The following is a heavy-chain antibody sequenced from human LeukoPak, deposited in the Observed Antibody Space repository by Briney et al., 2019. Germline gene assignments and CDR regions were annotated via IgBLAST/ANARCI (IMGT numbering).Heavy chain of an antibody. V-gene: IGHV1-69*04. CDR1: GGTFSSYA. CDR3: ARERGYYYDSSGPYDAFDI. J-gene: IGHJ3*02. CDR2: IIPILGIA. D-gene: IGHD3-22*01. Sequence: SVKVSCKASGGTFSSYAISRVRQAPGQGLEWMGRIIPILGIANYAQKFQGRVTITADKSTSTAYMELSSLRSEDTAVYYCARERGYYYDSSGPYDAFDIWGQGTMVTVSS.